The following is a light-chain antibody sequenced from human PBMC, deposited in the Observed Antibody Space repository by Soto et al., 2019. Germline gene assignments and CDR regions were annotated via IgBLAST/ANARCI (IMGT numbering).Light chain of an antibody. Sequence: SYELTQPPSVSVAPGQTARIACGGNNVGGKNLHWYQQKPGQAPVLVVHDDSVRPSGIPERFSGSNSGNTATLTISRVEAGDEVDYYCQVWDSTTDHRVFGGGTKLTVL. V-gene: IGLV3-21*02. CDR1: NVGGKN. J-gene: IGLJ2*01. CDR3: QVWDSTTDHRV. CDR2: DDS.